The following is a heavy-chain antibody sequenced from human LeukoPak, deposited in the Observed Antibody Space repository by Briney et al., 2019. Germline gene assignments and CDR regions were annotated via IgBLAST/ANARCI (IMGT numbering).Heavy chain of an antibody. V-gene: IGHV3-64*01. D-gene: IGHD5-12*01. CDR2: ISSNGGTT. J-gene: IGHJ4*02. CDR1: GFTFSSYA. Sequence: GGSLRLSCAASGFTFSSYAMHWVRQAPGKGLEYVSAISSNGGTTSYANSVKGRFTISRDNSKNTLYLQMGSLRAEDMAVYYCARGRVYNGYDPFDYWGQGTLVTVSS. CDR3: ARGRVYNGYDPFDY.